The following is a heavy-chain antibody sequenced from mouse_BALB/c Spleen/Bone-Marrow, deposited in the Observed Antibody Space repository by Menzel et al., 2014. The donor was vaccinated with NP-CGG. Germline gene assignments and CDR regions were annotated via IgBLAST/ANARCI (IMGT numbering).Heavy chain of an antibody. CDR2: IRSRSNKYAT. CDR3: VRHGAAY. Sequence: DVHLVESGGGLVQPKGSLTLSCAAPGFTFNTYAMNWVRQAPGKGLEWVARIRSRSNKYATYYADSVKDRFTISRDDSQSMLYLQMNNLKTEDTAMYYCVRHGAAYWGQGTLVTVSA. CDR1: GFTFNTYA. J-gene: IGHJ3*01. V-gene: IGHV10-1*02.